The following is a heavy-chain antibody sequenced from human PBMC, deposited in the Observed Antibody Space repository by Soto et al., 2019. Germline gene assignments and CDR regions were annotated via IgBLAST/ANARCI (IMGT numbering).Heavy chain of an antibody. D-gene: IGHD3-10*01. CDR3: ARDLDGSGSYYTDY. CDR2: ISTYNGNT. CDR1: GYIFITYG. V-gene: IGHV1-18*01. J-gene: IGHJ4*02. Sequence: AAVKVSCKASGYIFITYGISWVRQAPGQGLEWMGRISTYNGNTNYAQNLQGRVTMTTDTSTSTAYMELRSLRSDDTAVYYCARDLDGSGSYYTDYWGPGTLVTVSS.